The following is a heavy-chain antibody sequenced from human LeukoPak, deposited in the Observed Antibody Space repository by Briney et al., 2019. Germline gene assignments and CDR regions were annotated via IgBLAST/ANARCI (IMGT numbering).Heavy chain of an antibody. CDR1: GFTVSSNY. CDR3: ATFSYAGNAGGSVGY. Sequence: GGSLRLSCAASGFTVSSNYMTWVRQAPGKGLEWVSVFYSGGNTYYADSVKGRFTISRDTFKNTVDLQMNSLRSEDAAVYYCATFSYAGNAGGSVGYWGQGTLVTVSS. CDR2: FYSGGNT. J-gene: IGHJ4*02. V-gene: IGHV3-53*01. D-gene: IGHD4-23*01.